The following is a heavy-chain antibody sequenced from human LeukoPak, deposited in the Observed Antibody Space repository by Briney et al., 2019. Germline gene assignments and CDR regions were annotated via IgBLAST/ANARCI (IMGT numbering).Heavy chain of an antibody. CDR3: ARRGAAPWFVYFDY. D-gene: IGHD1-26*01. J-gene: IGHJ4*02. V-gene: IGHV3-7*03. CDR1: GFTFSSYW. Sequence: SGGSLRLSCAASGFTFSSYWMSWVRQAPGKGLEWVANIKQDGSEKYYVDSVKGRFTISRDNAKNSLYLQMNSLRAEDTAVYYCARRGAAPWFVYFDYWGQGTLVTVS. CDR2: IKQDGSEK.